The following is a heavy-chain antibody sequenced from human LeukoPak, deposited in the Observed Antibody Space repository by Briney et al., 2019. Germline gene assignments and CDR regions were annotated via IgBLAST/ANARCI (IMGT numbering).Heavy chain of an antibody. CDR1: GFTFSSYG. CDR2: IQYDGSDK. J-gene: IGHJ4*02. CDR3: AKRGAEVGTTVAPGDY. D-gene: IGHD1-26*01. V-gene: IGHV3-30*02. Sequence: PGGSLRLSCAASGFTFSSYGMHWVRQAPGKGLEWMAFIQYDGSDKFYADSVKGRFTISRDNSKNTLYLQMNSLRAEDTAVYYCAKRGAEVGTTVAPGDYWGQGTLLTVSS.